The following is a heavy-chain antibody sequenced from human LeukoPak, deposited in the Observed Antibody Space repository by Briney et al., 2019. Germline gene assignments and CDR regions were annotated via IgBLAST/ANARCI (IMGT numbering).Heavy chain of an antibody. CDR2: IYYSEGT. Sequence: SETLSLTCTVSGGSISSSNYYWGWIRKPPGKGLPRLGSIYYSEGTYYNPSLKSRATLSVATSTNQSSLKNSSLTAAHTAVYYCARSYGSGXXAGYWNQGTLVTVSS. CDR3: ARSYGSGXXAGY. J-gene: IGHJ4*02. V-gene: IGHV4-39*01. CDR1: GGSISSSNYY. D-gene: IGHD3-10*01.